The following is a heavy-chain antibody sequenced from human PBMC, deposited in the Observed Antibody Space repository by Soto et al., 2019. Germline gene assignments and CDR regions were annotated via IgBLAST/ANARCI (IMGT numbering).Heavy chain of an antibody. J-gene: IGHJ6*02. V-gene: IGHV4-39*01. CDR3: AAQSRVSGSYRYPYYYGMDV. D-gene: IGHD3-16*02. CDR2: IYYSGST. CDR1: GGSISSSSYY. Sequence: SETLSLTCTVSGGSISSSSYYWGWIRQPPGKGLEWIGSIYYSGSTYYNPSLKSRVTISVDTSKNQFSLKLSSVTAADTAVYYCAAQSRVSGSYRYPYYYGMDVWGQGTTVT.